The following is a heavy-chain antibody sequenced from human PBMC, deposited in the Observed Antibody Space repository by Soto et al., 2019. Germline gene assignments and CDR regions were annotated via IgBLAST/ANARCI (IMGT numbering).Heavy chain of an antibody. Sequence: PGGSLRLSCAASGFSVSSNYMSWVRQAPGEGLEWVAIIYINGSTDYADSVQGRCSVSRDIYKNTLFLQMNNLRAEDAAVYFCSGDPSGYDEGDWYHGVDVWGQGTTVTVSS. CDR1: GFSVSSNY. V-gene: IGHV3-53*01. CDR3: SGDPSGYDEGDWYHGVDV. CDR2: IYINGST. J-gene: IGHJ6*02. D-gene: IGHD5-12*01.